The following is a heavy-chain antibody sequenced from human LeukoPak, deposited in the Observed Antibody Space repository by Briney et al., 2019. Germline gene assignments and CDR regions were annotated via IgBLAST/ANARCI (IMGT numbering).Heavy chain of an antibody. J-gene: IGHJ3*02. CDR1: GYSFTTYW. D-gene: IGHD3-3*01. Sequence: RGESLKISCKGSGYSFTTYWIAWVRQLPGRGLEWMGIIYPGDSDTRYSPSFQGQVTISADKSISTAYLQWPSLKASDTAMYYCARSIQERITIFGGWRAHDAFDIWGQGTMVTVSS. V-gene: IGHV5-51*01. CDR2: IYPGDSDT. CDR3: ARSIQERITIFGGWRAHDAFDI.